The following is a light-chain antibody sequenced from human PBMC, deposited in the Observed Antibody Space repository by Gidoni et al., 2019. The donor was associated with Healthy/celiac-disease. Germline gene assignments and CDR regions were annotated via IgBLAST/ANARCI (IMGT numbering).Light chain of an antibody. CDR1: QSVGSSY. CDR3: QQYGSSPYT. J-gene: IGKJ2*01. V-gene: IGKV3-20*01. CDR2: GAS. Sequence: EIVLTQSPGTLSLSPGEGATLSCRASQSVGSSYLAWYQQKPGQAPRLLIYGASSRATGIPDRFSGSGSGTDVTLTISRLEPEDFAVYYCQQYGSSPYTFGQGTKLEIK.